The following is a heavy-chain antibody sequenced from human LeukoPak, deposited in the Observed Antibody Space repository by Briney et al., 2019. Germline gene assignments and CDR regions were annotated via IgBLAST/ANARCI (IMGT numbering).Heavy chain of an antibody. V-gene: IGHV4-34*01. Sequence: SETLSLTCSVSGGSMSSYYWSWIRQPPGKGLEWIGEINHSGSTNYNPSLKSRVTISVDTSKNQFSLKLSSVTAADTAVYYCARGRRWLIPIYWYFDLWGRGTLVTVSS. D-gene: IGHD6-19*01. J-gene: IGHJ2*01. CDR3: ARGRRWLIPIYWYFDL. CDR2: INHSGST. CDR1: GGSMSSYY.